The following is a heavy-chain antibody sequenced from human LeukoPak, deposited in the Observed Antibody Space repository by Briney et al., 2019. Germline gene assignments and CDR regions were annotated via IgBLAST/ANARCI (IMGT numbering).Heavy chain of an antibody. CDR1: GYTFNNYW. D-gene: IGHD1-26*01. V-gene: IGHV5-51*01. CDR2: LYPDGSAT. CDR3: VRQGLQSGTYPAY. J-gene: IGHJ4*02. Sequence: GGSLKISCKASGYTFNNYWIGWVRQMPGRGLEWMGMLYPDGSATTYHPSFEGRVTISADKSVTTAYLEWNSLKASDTALYYCVRQGLQSGTYPAYWGPGTLVTVSS.